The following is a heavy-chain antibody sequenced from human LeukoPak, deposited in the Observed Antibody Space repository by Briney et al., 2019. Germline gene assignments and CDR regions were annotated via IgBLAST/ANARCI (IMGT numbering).Heavy chain of an antibody. CDR3: ARRNVAAAGTPYFDY. Sequence: SETLSLTCTVSGGSISSHYWSWIRQPPGKGLEWIGYIYYSGSTNYNPSLKSRVTISVDTSKNQFSLKPSSVTAADTAVYYCARRNVAAAGTPYFDYWGQGTLVTVSS. J-gene: IGHJ4*02. V-gene: IGHV4-59*11. CDR2: IYYSGST. CDR1: GGSISSHY. D-gene: IGHD6-13*01.